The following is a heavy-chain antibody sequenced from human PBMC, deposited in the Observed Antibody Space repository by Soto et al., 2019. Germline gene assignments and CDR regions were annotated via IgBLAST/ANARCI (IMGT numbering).Heavy chain of an antibody. D-gene: IGHD2-21*01. Sequence: SETLSLTCAVYGGSFSGYYWSWIRQPPGKGLEWIGEINHSGSTNYNPSLKSRVTISVDTSKNQFSLKLSSVTAADTAVYYCARGPSPGSWGLPYWGQGTLVTVSS. CDR2: INHSGST. V-gene: IGHV4-34*01. CDR3: ARGPSPGSWGLPY. J-gene: IGHJ4*02. CDR1: GGSFSGYY.